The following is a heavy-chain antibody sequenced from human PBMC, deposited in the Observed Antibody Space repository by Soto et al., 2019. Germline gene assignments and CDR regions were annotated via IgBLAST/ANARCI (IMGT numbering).Heavy chain of an antibody. CDR3: TRRWDYDFWSGSPDGFDP. D-gene: IGHD3-3*01. J-gene: IGHJ5*02. CDR2: IRSKVNSYAT. CDR1: GFTFSGSA. V-gene: IGHV3-73*01. Sequence: PGGSLRLSCAASGFTFSGSAVHWVRQASGKGLEWVGRIRSKVNSYATTYAASVKGRFIISRDDSKNTAYLQMNSLKTEDTAVYYCTRRWDYDFWSGSPDGFDPWGQGTLVTVSS.